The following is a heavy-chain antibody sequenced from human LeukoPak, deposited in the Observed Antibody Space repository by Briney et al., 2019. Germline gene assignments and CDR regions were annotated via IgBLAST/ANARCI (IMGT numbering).Heavy chain of an antibody. CDR1: GFTFSIYS. V-gene: IGHV3-21*01. CDR3: ARIGYSSSSFDY. Sequence: PGGSLRLSCAASGFTFSIYSMNWVRQAPGKGLEWVSSIGGSSSSLYYAESVKGRFTISRDNAENSVYLQMNNLRDEDTAVYYCARIGYSSSSFDYWGQGTLVTVSS. CDR2: IGGSSSSL. D-gene: IGHD6-13*01. J-gene: IGHJ4*02.